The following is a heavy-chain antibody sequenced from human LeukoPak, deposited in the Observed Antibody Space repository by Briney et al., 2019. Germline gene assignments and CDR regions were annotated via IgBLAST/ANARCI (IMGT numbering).Heavy chain of an antibody. D-gene: IGHD4-17*01. CDR3: ARDFQSTVTTPFDY. CDR2: ISSNGGST. V-gene: IGHV3-64*01. J-gene: IGHJ4*02. Sequence: GGSLRLSCAASGFTFSSYAIHWVRQAPGKGLEYVSAISSNGGSTYCANSVKGRFTISRDNSKNTLYLQMGSLRAEDMAVYYCARDFQSTVTTPFDYWGQGTLVTVSS. CDR1: GFTFSSYA.